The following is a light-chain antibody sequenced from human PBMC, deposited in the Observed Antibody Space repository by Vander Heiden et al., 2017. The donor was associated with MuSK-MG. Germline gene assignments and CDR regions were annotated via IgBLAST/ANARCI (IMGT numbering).Light chain of an antibody. V-gene: IGKV1-33*01. CDR3: QHYDNLPIT. Sequence: DIQMTQSPSSLSASVGDRVTITCQASQDISNYLNWYQQKPGKAPKLLIYDASNLETGVPSRFSGSGSGTDFTFTISSLHPEDIATYYCQHYDNLPITFAQGARLEIK. CDR2: DAS. CDR1: QDISNY. J-gene: IGKJ5*01.